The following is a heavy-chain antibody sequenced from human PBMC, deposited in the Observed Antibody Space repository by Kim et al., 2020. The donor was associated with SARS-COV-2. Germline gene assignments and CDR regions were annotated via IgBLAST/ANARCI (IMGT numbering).Heavy chain of an antibody. CDR1: GFSFSSYA. V-gene: IGHV3-23*01. CDR3: AKEDSSGYQGPDAFDI. Sequence: GGSLRLSCAASGFSFSSYAMSWVRQAPGKGLEWVSSISGSGGRTYYADSVKGRFIISRDNSKNTVYLQMNSLRAEDTAVYYCAKEDSSGYQGPDAFDIWGQATMVTVSS. J-gene: IGHJ3*02. D-gene: IGHD3-22*01. CDR2: ISGSGGRT.